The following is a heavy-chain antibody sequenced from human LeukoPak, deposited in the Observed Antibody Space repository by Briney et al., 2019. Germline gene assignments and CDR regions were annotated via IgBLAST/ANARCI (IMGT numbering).Heavy chain of an antibody. Sequence: GGSLRLSCAASGFTVSSNYMSWVRQAPGKELEWVAYISSSSSYTNYADSVKGRFTISRDNAKNSLYLQMNSLRAEDTAVYYCARAYSSGWYGDYWGQGTLVTVSS. CDR3: ARAYSSGWYGDY. V-gene: IGHV3-11*06. J-gene: IGHJ4*02. D-gene: IGHD6-19*01. CDR2: ISSSSSYT. CDR1: GFTVSSNY.